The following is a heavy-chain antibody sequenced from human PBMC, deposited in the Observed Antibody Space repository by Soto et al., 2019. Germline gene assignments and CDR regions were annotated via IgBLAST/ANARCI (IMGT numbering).Heavy chain of an antibody. J-gene: IGHJ6*02. Sequence: PSETLSLTCTVSGGSVSGGSYYWSWIRQPPGKGLEWIGYIYYSGSTNYNPSLKSRVTISVDTSKNQFSLKLSSVTAADTAVYYCARDRLAARPSGMDVWSQGTTVTVSS. CDR3: ARDRLAARPSGMDV. CDR2: IYYSGST. D-gene: IGHD6-6*01. CDR1: GGSVSGGSYY. V-gene: IGHV4-61*01.